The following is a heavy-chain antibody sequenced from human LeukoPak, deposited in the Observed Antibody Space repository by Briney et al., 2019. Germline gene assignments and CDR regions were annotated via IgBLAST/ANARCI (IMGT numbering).Heavy chain of an antibody. J-gene: IGHJ4*02. V-gene: IGHV3-21*06. CDR1: GFTFSTYS. CDR3: ARVAEAAAFDS. CDR2: ISSNSRHI. Sequence: GGSLRLSCAASGFTFSTYSMNWVRQAPGTGLEWASSISSNSRHIYYADSMRGRFTISRDNAKNSLYLQMNSLKPEDTAVYYCARVAEAAAFDSWGQGTLVTVSS. D-gene: IGHD6-13*01.